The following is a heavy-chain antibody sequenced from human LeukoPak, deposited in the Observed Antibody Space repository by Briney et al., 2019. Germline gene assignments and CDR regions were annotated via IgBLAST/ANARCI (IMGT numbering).Heavy chain of an antibody. V-gene: IGHV4-39*07. CDR3: ARDVTGIVGAINNDY. CDR2: LYYSGRT. D-gene: IGHD1-26*01. J-gene: IGHJ4*02. CDR1: GVSISTCCHH. Sequence: SETLSLTCTVSGVSISTCCHHWGWVRQPPGKGLEWLGGLYYSGRTYYNPSLLSRLTISMDSSKHQFSLRLTSVTAADTAVYYCARDVTGIVGAINNDYWGQGTLVTVSS.